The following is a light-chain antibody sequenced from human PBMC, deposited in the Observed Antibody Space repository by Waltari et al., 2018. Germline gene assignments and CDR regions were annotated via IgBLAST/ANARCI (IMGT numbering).Light chain of an antibody. J-gene: IGKJ4*01. V-gene: IGKV2-28*01. CDR2: LGS. CDR1: QILLHSDGYNY. Sequence: LVMTQSPLSLPVTPGEPAFLSCRSSQILLHSDGYNYLNWYVQKPGQSPQLLIYLGSNRASGVPDKISGSGSGTDFTLKISRVEAEDVGVYYCMEALRSPPTFGGGTKV. CDR3: MEALRSPPT.